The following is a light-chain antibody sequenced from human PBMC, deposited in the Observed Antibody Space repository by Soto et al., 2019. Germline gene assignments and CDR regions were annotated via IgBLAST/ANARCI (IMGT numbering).Light chain of an antibody. V-gene: IGLV2-14*03. CDR2: DVS. CDR3: SSYTSTTTLVV. J-gene: IGLJ1*01. Sequence: QSALTQPASVYGSPGQSITLSCTATSSDISGYNYISWYQQHPGKAPKLMIYDVSDRPSGVSNRFSGSKSGNTASLTISGLQAEDEADYYCSSYTSTTTLVVFGTGTKLTVL. CDR1: SSDISGYNY.